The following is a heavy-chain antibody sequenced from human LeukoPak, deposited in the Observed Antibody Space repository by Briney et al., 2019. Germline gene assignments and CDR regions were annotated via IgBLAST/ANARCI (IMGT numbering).Heavy chain of an antibody. Sequence: GGSLRLSCAAFGFTVSSNYMSWVRQAPGKGLEWVSVIYSGGSTYYADSVKGRFTISRDNSKNTLYLQMNSLRAEDTAVYYCARDHYDSSGYYYAGWFDPWGQGTLVTVSS. CDR1: GFTVSSNY. CDR2: IYSGGST. D-gene: IGHD3-22*01. J-gene: IGHJ5*02. CDR3: ARDHYDSSGYYYAGWFDP. V-gene: IGHV3-66*02.